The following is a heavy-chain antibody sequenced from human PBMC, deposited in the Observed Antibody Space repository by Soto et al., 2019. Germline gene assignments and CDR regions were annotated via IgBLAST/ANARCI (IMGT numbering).Heavy chain of an antibody. CDR3: ARHPSDFWFDP. D-gene: IGHD2-21*02. CDR2: IYYSGST. CDR1: GGSISSSSYF. V-gene: IGHV4-39*01. J-gene: IGHJ5*02. Sequence: QLQLQESGPGLVKPSETLSLTCTVSGGSISSSSYFWGWIRQPPGKGLEWIGSIYYSGSTYYNPSLNXAXPXSXXTSKNLCSLKLSSVTAADTAVYYCARHPSDFWFDPWGQGTLVTVSS.